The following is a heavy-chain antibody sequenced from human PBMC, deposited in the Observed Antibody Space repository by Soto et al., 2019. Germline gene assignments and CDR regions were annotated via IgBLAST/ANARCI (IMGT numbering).Heavy chain of an antibody. CDR2: IYYSGST. Sequence: SETLSLTCTVSGVSISSYNRSWIRQPPGKGLEWIGYIYYSGSTNYNPSLKSRVTISVDTSKNQFSLKLSSVTAADTAVYYCARNKLGAPTLWDYWGQGTLVTVSS. CDR1: GVSISSYN. D-gene: IGHD2-21*01. V-gene: IGHV4-59*08. J-gene: IGHJ4*02. CDR3: ARNKLGAPTLWDY.